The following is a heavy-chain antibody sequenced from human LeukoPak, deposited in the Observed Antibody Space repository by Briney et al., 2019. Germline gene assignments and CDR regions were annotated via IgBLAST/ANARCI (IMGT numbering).Heavy chain of an antibody. CDR3: AREAVVPSGGDY. J-gene: IGHJ4*01. V-gene: IGHV1-18*01. CDR1: GYTFTSYG. Sequence: ASVKVSCKASGYTFTSYGISWGRQAPGQGLEWMGWISAYNGNTNYAQKLQGRVTMTTDTSTSTAYMELRTLRSDDTAVYYCAREAVVPSGGDYWGQGTLVTVSS. D-gene: IGHD2-2*01. CDR2: ISAYNGNT.